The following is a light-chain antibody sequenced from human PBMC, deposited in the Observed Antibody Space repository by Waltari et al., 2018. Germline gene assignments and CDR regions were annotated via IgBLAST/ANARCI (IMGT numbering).Light chain of an antibody. CDR3: QVWDSSRDLVL. CDR2: ADR. CDR1: NIGSQG. Sequence: SYVLTPPPSVSVAPGRTSPITCGGDNIGSQGVNWYQQRPGQAPVLVVYADRDRPSDIPERFSGSISGNMATLTVSRVEAGDEADYYCQVWDSSRDLVLIGGGTKLTVL. J-gene: IGLJ2*01. V-gene: IGLV3-21*02.